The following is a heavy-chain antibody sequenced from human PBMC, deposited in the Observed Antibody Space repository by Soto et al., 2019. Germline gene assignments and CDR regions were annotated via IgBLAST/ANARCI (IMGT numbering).Heavy chain of an antibody. V-gene: IGHV1-8*01. D-gene: IGHD2-21*01. CDR3: ARSDGYNFNWLDS. CDR2: MNPNSGNT. Sequence: QVQLVQSGAEVKTPGASVKVSCTASGYTFASYDINWVRQAPGQGLEWMGWMNPNSGNTGYAQKFQGRLTMTRDTALSIAHMELSSLRNEDTAVYYCARSDGYNFNWLDSWGQGTLVTVSA. CDR1: GYTFASYD. J-gene: IGHJ5*01.